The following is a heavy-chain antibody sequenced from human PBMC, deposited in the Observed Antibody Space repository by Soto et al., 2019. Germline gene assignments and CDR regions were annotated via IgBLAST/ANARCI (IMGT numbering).Heavy chain of an antibody. V-gene: IGHV3-73*01. J-gene: IGHJ6*02. CDR1: GFTFSGSA. D-gene: IGHD3-22*01. CDR2: IRSKANSYAT. Sequence: GGSLRLSCAASGFTFSGSAMHWVRQASGKGLEWVGRIRSKANSYATAYAASVKGRFTISRDDSKNTAYLQMNSLKTEDTAVYYCTSHYDSSGYYSALYGMDVWGQGTTVTVSS. CDR3: TSHYDSSGYYSALYGMDV.